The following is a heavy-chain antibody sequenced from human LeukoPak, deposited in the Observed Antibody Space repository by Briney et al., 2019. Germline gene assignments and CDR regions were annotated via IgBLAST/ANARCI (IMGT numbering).Heavy chain of an antibody. Sequence: SGGSLRLSCAASGFTFSSFAMSWVRQAPGKGLEWVSVISGSGGRTYYADSVKGRFTISRDNSKNTLYLQMNSLRAEDTAIYYCAKGALAVAVYYFDYWGQGTLVTVSS. CDR1: GFTFSSFA. J-gene: IGHJ4*02. V-gene: IGHV3-23*01. D-gene: IGHD6-19*01. CDR3: AKGALAVAVYYFDY. CDR2: ISGSGGRT.